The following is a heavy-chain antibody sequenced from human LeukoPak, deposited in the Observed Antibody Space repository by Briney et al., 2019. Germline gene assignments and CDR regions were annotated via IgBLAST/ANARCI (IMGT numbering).Heavy chain of an antibody. J-gene: IGHJ4*02. CDR2: INPNSGGT. Sequence: ASVKVSCKASGYTFTGYYXXXXXXXXXXXXXWMGWINPNSGGTDYAQKFQGRVTMTRDTSISTAYMELSRLRSDDTAVYYCASDGAIAAAAYWGQGTLVTVSS. CDR3: ASDGAIAAAAY. CDR1: GYTFTGYY. D-gene: IGHD6-13*01. V-gene: IGHV1-2*02.